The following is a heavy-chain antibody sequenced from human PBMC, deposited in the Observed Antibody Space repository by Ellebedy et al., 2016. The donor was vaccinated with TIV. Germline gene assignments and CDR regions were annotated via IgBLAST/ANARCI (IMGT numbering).Heavy chain of an antibody. V-gene: IGHV1-2*02. Sequence: AASVKVSCKASGYTFTGYYMHWVRQAPGQGLEWMGWINPNSGGTNYAQKFQGRVTMTRDTSISTAYMELHRLRSDDTAVYYCARTPGRPGDWLASIGMDVWGQGTTVTVSS. J-gene: IGHJ6*02. CDR3: ARTPGRPGDWLASIGMDV. CDR1: GYTFTGYY. CDR2: INPNSGGT. D-gene: IGHD3-9*01.